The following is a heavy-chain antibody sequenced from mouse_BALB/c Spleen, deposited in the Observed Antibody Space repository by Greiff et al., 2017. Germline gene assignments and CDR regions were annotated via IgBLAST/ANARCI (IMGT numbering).Heavy chain of an antibody. V-gene: IGHV5-6-3*01. CDR3: ARDRYLDY. CDR2: INSNGGST. Sequence: EVQLVESGGGLVQPGGSLELSCAASGFTFSSYGMSWVRQTPDKRLELVATINSNGGSTYYPDSVKGRFTISRDNAKNTLYLQMSSLKSEDTAMYYCARDRYLDYWGQGTTLTVSS. J-gene: IGHJ2*01. CDR1: GFTFSSYG.